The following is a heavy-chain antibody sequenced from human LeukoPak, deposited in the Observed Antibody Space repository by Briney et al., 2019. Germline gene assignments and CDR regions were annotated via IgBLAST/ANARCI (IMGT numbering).Heavy chain of an antibody. D-gene: IGHD6-25*01. V-gene: IGHV3-48*01. CDR1: GFTYSRYS. Sequence: GGSLRLSCAASGFTYSRYSMNWVRQAPGKGLELVSYISSSSRTIHYADSVKGRFTISRDNAKNSLYLQMNSLRAEDTAVYYCARRGYSSGWNRFDYWGQGTLVTVSS. CDR3: ARRGYSSGWNRFDY. J-gene: IGHJ4*02. CDR2: ISSSSRTI.